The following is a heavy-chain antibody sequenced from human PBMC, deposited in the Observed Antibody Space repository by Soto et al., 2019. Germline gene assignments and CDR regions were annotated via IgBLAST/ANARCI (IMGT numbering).Heavy chain of an antibody. V-gene: IGHV4-59*01. CDR2: IYYTGST. CDR1: GGSISSYG. CDR3: ARDYGDCFDF. D-gene: IGHD4-17*01. Sequence: SETLSLTCTVSGGSISSYGWSWIRQPPGKGLEWIGYIYYTGSTNYNPSLKSRVTISVDTSKNQFSLNLSSVTAADTAVYYCARDYGDCFDFWGQGTLVTVSS. J-gene: IGHJ4*02.